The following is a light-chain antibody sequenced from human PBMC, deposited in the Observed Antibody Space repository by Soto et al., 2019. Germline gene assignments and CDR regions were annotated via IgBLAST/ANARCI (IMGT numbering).Light chain of an antibody. CDR1: QVIMND. J-gene: IGKJ4*01. Sequence: AVQMHPSPSSMSAAVVYIVPITCLARQVIMNDLTWYQQKPGKAPKLLIYAASSLQSGVPSRFSGSGSGTDFTLTISSLQPEDFATYYCLQDDNYPLTFGGGTKGDIK. CDR2: AAS. CDR3: LQDDNYPLT. V-gene: IGKV1-6*01.